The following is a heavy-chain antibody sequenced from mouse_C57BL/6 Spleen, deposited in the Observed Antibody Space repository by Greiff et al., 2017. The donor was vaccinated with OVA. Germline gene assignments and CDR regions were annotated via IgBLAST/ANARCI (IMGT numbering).Heavy chain of an antibody. CDR2: ISDGGSYT. Sequence: DVKLVESGGGLVKPGGSLKLSCAASGFTFSSYAMSWVRQTPEKRLEWVATISDGGSYTYYPDNVKGRFTISRDNAKNNLYLQMSHLKSEDTAMYYCARRYYGNYGDYFDYWGQGTTLTVSS. D-gene: IGHD2-1*01. CDR3: ARRYYGNYGDYFDY. V-gene: IGHV5-4*03. CDR1: GFTFSSYA. J-gene: IGHJ2*01.